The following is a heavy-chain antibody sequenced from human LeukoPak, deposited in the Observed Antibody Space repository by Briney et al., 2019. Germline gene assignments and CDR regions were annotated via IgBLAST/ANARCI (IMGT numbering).Heavy chain of an antibody. Sequence: GGSLRLSCAASGFTFSSYAMHWVRQAPGKGLEWVAVISYDGSNKYYADSVKGRFTISRDNSKNTLYLQMNSLRAEDTAVYYCARERGSGSSLDYWGQGTLVTVSS. CDR1: GFTFSSYA. J-gene: IGHJ4*02. CDR2: ISYDGSNK. V-gene: IGHV3-30-3*01. D-gene: IGHD3-10*01. CDR3: ARERGSGSSLDY.